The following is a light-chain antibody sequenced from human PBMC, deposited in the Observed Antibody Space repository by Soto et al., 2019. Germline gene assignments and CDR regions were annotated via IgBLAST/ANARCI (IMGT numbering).Light chain of an antibody. Sequence: QSALTQPRSVSGSPGQSVTISCTGTSSDVGGYNYVSWYQHHPGKAPKLMIYDVTKRPSGVRDRFSASKSGNTASLTISGLQAEDEADYYCCSYAGSYTYVFGTGTKLTFL. J-gene: IGLJ1*01. CDR3: CSYAGSYTYV. CDR1: SSDVGGYNY. V-gene: IGLV2-11*01. CDR2: DVT.